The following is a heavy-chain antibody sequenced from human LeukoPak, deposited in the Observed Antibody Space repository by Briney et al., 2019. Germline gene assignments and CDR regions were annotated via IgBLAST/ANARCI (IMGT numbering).Heavy chain of an antibody. V-gene: IGHV4-39*01. D-gene: IGHD3-22*01. J-gene: IGHJ3*02. CDR3: ARSEVVTAIPYDSSGYYFPADAFDI. CDR2: IYYSGST. Sequence: PSETLSLTCTVSGGSISSSSYYWGWIRQPPGKGLEWIGSIYYSGSTYYNPSLKSRVTISVDTSQNQFSLKLSSVTAPDTAVYYCARSEVVTAIPYDSSGYYFPADAFDIWGQGTMVTVSS. CDR1: GGSISSSSYY.